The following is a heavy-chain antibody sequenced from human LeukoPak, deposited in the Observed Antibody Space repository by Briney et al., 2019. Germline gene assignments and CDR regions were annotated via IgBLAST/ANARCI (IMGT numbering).Heavy chain of an antibody. CDR1: GYTFTSYD. CDR3: ARGDHIAVAGRDWFDP. J-gene: IGHJ5*02. CDR2: MNPNSGST. D-gene: IGHD6-19*01. V-gene: IGHV1-8*03. Sequence: ASVKVSCKASGYTFTSYDINWVRQATGQGLEWMGWMNPNSGSTGYAQKFQGRVTITRNTSISTAYMELSSLRSEDTAVYYCARGDHIAVAGRDWFDPWGQGTLVTVSS.